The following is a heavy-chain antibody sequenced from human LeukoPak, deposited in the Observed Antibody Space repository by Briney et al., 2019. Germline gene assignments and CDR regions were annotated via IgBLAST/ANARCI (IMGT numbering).Heavy chain of an antibody. V-gene: IGHV4-39*01. CDR1: GGSISSSVYY. D-gene: IGHD6-19*01. Sequence: SSETLSLTCTVSGGSISSSVYYWGWIRQPPGKGLEWIGTIYYSGSTYYNPSLKSRVTIFVDTSKNQFSLKLNSVTAADTAVYYCARHTSGLDYWGQGTLVTVSS. J-gene: IGHJ4*02. CDR2: IYYSGST. CDR3: ARHTSGLDY.